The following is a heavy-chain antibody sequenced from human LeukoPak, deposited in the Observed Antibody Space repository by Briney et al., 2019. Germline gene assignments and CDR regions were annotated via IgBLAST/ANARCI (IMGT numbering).Heavy chain of an antibody. J-gene: IGHJ3*02. V-gene: IGHV4-34*01. Sequence: PSETLSLTCAVYGGSFSGYYWSWIRQPPGKGLEWIGEINHSGSTNYNPPLKSRVTISVDTSKNQFSLKLSSVTAADTAVYYCARPAYSSGWYSGAFDIWGQGTMVTVSS. CDR1: GGSFSGYY. CDR3: ARPAYSSGWYSGAFDI. CDR2: INHSGST. D-gene: IGHD6-19*01.